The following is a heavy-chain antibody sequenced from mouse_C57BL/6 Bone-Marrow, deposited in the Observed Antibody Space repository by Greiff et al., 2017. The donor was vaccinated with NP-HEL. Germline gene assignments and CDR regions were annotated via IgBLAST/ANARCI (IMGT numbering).Heavy chain of an antibody. J-gene: IGHJ2*01. D-gene: IGHD2-5*01. Sequence: QVQLQQPGAELVRPGTSVKLSCKASGYTFTSYWMHWVKQRPGQGLEWIGVIDPSDSYTNYNQKFKGKATLTVDTSSSTAYMQLSSLTSEDSAVYYCARGGDSNYVFDYWGQGTTLTVSS. V-gene: IGHV1-59*01. CDR1: GYTFTSYW. CDR3: ARGGDSNYVFDY. CDR2: IDPSDSYT.